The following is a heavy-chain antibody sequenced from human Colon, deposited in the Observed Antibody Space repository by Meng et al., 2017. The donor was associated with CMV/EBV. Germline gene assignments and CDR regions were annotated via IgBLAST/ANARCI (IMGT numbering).Heavy chain of an antibody. J-gene: IGHJ4*02. CDR2: ISGPSSTI. D-gene: IGHD2-2*01. V-gene: IGHV3-11*01. CDR1: GFSFGEYY. Sequence: GESLKISCAASGFSFGEYYMSWIRQAPGKGLEWIAYISGPSSTIYYADSVKGRFTISRDNAKNSLFLQMDSLRAEDTAVYYCARGRQYQLPLDYWGQGTLVTVSS. CDR3: ARGRQYQLPLDY.